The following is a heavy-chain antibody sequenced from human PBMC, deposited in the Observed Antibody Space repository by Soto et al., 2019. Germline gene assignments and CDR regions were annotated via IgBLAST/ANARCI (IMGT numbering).Heavy chain of an antibody. CDR3: ARDREREGYSGYEYGMDV. Sequence: SETLSLTCAVSGGSISSSNWWSWVRQPPGKGLEWIGEIYHSGSTNYNPSLKSRVTISVDKSKNQFSLKLSSVTAADTAVYYCARDREREGYSGYEYGMDVWGQGTTVTVSS. D-gene: IGHD5-12*01. J-gene: IGHJ6*02. CDR1: GGSISSSNW. V-gene: IGHV4-4*02. CDR2: IYHSGST.